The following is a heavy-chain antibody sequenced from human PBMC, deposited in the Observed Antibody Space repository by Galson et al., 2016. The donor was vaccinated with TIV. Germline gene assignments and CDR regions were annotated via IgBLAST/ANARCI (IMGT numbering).Heavy chain of an antibody. J-gene: IGHJ6*02. Sequence: SVKVSCKASGDTFSSYPFNWVRQAPGQGLEWVGGFIPLFGTANYAQKFQGRVTISADESTSTLYMEVRGLRSEDTAVYYCAKDRNTAMDTYHYYYGMDAWGQGTTVIVSS. V-gene: IGHV1-69*13. CDR3: AKDRNTAMDTYHYYYGMDA. CDR2: FIPLFGTA. CDR1: GDTFSSYP. D-gene: IGHD5-18*01.